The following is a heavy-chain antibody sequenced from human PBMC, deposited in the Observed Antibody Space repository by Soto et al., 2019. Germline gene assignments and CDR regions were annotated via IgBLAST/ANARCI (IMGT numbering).Heavy chain of an antibody. D-gene: IGHD6-6*01. CDR1: GGSISSSNW. V-gene: IGHV4-4*02. Sequence: SETLSLTCAVSGGSISSSNWWSWVRQPPGKGLEWIGEIYYDGSTYYNPSLKSRLTISVDTSKNQLSLELNSVTAADTAVYYCARSTIAPHLFMYPFDYWGQGTLVTVSS. CDR3: ARSTIAPHLFMYPFDY. J-gene: IGHJ4*01. CDR2: IYYDGST.